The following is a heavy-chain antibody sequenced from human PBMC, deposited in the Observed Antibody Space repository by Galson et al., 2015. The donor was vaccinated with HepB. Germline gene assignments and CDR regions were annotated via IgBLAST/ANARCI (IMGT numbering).Heavy chain of an antibody. Sequence: SVKVSCKASGSTFTSYDINWARQATGQGLEWMGWMNPNSGNTGYAQKFQGRVTMTRNTSISTAYMELSSLRSEDTAVYYCARGPSPYYDYVWGSYRSGTFDYWGQGTLVTVSS. CDR3: ARGPSPYYDYVWGSYRSGTFDY. J-gene: IGHJ4*02. CDR1: GSTFTSYD. CDR2: MNPNSGNT. D-gene: IGHD3-16*02. V-gene: IGHV1-8*01.